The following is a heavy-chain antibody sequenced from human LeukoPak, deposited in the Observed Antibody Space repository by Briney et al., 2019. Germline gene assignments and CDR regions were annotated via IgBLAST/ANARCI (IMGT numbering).Heavy chain of an antibody. D-gene: IGHD1-26*01. Sequence: ASVKVSCKASGYTFTSYGISWVRQAPGQGLEWMGWISAYNGNTNYAQKLQGRVTMTTDTSTSTAYMELRSLRSDDTAVYYCARDPKRRIVGATTSNWFDPWAREPWSPSPQ. J-gene: IGHJ5*02. CDR2: ISAYNGNT. V-gene: IGHV1-18*01. CDR3: ARDPKRRIVGATTSNWFDP. CDR1: GYTFTSYG.